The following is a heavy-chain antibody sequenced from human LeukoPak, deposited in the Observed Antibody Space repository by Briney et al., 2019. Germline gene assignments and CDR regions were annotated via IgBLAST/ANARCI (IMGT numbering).Heavy chain of an antibody. D-gene: IGHD3-22*01. V-gene: IGHV4-34*01. CDR1: GFTFSDYY. Sequence: PGGSLRLSCAASGFTFSDYYMSWIRQAPGKGLEWIGEINHSGSTNYNPSLKSRVTISVDTSKNQFSLKLSSVTAADTAVYYCARVRPTYYYDSSGYYAHLRLDYFDYWGQGTLVTVSS. CDR2: INHSGST. CDR3: ARVRPTYYYDSSGYYAHLRLDYFDY. J-gene: IGHJ4*02.